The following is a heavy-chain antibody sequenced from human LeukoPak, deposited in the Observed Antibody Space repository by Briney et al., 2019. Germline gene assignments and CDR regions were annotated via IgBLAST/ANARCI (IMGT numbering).Heavy chain of an antibody. CDR1: GYTFTGYY. V-gene: IGHV1-2*02. CDR3: ASGTTDIVVVPATLRNYYFDY. D-gene: IGHD2-2*01. J-gene: IGHJ4*02. Sequence: ASVKVSCKASGYTFTGYYMHWVRQAPAQGLEWMGWINPNSGGTNYAQKFQGRVTMTRDTSISTAYMELSRLRSDDTAVYYCASGTTDIVVVPATLRNYYFDYWGQGTLVTVSS. CDR2: INPNSGGT.